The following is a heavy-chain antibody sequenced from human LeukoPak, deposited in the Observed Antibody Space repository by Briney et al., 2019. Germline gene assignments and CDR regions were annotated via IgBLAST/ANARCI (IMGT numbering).Heavy chain of an antibody. V-gene: IGHV4-61*05. J-gene: IGHJ4*02. CDR3: AGYHAYGVTTPPLGY. CDR2: IYYSGST. Sequence: RSSETLSLTCTVSGGSISSSSYYRGWIRQPPGKGLEWIGYIYYSGSTNYNPSLKSRVTISVGTSKNQFSLKLSSVTAADTAVYYCAGYHAYGVTTPPLGYWGQGTLVTVSS. CDR1: GGSISSSSYY. D-gene: IGHD4-17*01.